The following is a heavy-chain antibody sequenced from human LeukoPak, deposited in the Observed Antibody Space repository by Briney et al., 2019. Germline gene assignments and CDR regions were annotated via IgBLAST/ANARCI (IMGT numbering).Heavy chain of an antibody. D-gene: IGHD3-3*01. CDR1: GFIFNSYE. V-gene: IGHV3-48*03. J-gene: IGHJ5*02. CDR2: ISGSGSPI. CDR3: AREYNFWSGSHSYNWFDP. Sequence: GGSLRLSCAASGFIFNSYEMNWVRQAPGKGLEWVSYISGSGSPIYYADSVKGRFTISRDNAKNSLYLQMNSLRADDTAVYYCAREYNFWSGSHSYNWFDPWGQGTLVTVSS.